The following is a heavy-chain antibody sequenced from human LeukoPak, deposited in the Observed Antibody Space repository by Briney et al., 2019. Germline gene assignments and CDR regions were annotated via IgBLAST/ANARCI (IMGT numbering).Heavy chain of an antibody. CDR2: IIPIFGTA. CDR1: GYTFTSYG. D-gene: IGHD1-26*01. V-gene: IGHV1-69*13. J-gene: IGHJ3*02. CDR3: ARAGGSYRENAFDI. Sequence: ASVKVSCKASGYTFTSYGISWVRQAPGQGLEWMGGIIPIFGTANYAQKFQGRVTITADESTSTAYMELSSLRSEDTAVYYCARAGGSYRENAFDIWGQGTMVTVSS.